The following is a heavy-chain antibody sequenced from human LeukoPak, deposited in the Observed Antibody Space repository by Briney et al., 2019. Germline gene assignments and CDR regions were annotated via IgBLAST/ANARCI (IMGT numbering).Heavy chain of an antibody. D-gene: IGHD7-27*01. CDR1: GFTFSNHG. V-gene: IGHV3-23*01. CDR3: ARDLAWGDFDY. Sequence: GGSLRLSCAASGFTFSNHGMNWVRQAPGKGLEWLSGVSPPGGGTYYADSVKGRFTISRDDSKNTLSLPMNSLRVEDTAVYYCARDLAWGDFDYWGQGTLVTVSS. J-gene: IGHJ4*02. CDR2: VSPPGGGT.